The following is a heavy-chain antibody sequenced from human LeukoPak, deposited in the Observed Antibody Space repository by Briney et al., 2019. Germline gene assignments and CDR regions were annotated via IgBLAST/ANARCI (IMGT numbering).Heavy chain of an antibody. V-gene: IGHV3-30-3*01. D-gene: IGHD1-26*01. CDR1: GFTFSSYA. Sequence: GGSLRLSCAASGFTFSSYAMHWVRQAPGKGLEWVAVISYDGSNKYYADSVKGRFTISRDNPKNTLYLQMNSLRAEDTAVYYCARALGATFAFDIWGQGTMVTVSS. CDR3: ARALGATFAFDI. J-gene: IGHJ3*02. CDR2: ISYDGSNK.